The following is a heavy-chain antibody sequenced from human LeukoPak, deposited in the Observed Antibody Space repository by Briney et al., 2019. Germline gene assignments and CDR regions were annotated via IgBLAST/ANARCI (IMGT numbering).Heavy chain of an antibody. D-gene: IGHD3-3*01. V-gene: IGHV3-15*01. Sequence: PGGSLRLSCAASGFTFSNAWMSWVRQAPGKGLEWVGRIKSKTDGGTTDYAAPVKGRFTISRDDSKNTLYLQMNSLKTEDTAVYYCTTDPNYYDFWSGYYRIEGPLTPGYYYFDYWGQGTLVTVSS. J-gene: IGHJ4*02. CDR3: TTDPNYYDFWSGYYRIEGPLTPGYYYFDY. CDR1: GFTFSNAW. CDR2: IKSKTDGGTT.